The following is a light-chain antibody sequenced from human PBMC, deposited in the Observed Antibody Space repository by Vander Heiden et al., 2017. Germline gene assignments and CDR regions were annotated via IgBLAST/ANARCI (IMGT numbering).Light chain of an antibody. CDR2: AAA. CDR3: QQLNSYPQT. CDR1: QGISSY. Sequence: DIQLTQSPSFLSASVGDRVTITCRASQGISSYLGWYQQKPGKAPKLLIYAAATLQSGVPSRCSGSGSGTEFTLTISSLQPEDFATYYCQQLNSYPQTFGQGTRLEIK. V-gene: IGKV1-9*01. J-gene: IGKJ5*01.